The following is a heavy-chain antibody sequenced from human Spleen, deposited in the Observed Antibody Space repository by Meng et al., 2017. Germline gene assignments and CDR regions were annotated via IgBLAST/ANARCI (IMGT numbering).Heavy chain of an antibody. CDR1: GFTFDDYA. D-gene: IGHD1-14*01. CDR3: AKENNAFDI. J-gene: IGHJ3*02. V-gene: IGHV3-9*01. CDR2: ISWNSGNI. Sequence: SLKISCAASGFTFDDYAMHWVRQVPGKGLEWVSGISWNSGNIGYADSVKGRFTISRDNAKNSLYLQMNSLRGEDTAVYYCAKENNAFDIWGQGRMVTVSS.